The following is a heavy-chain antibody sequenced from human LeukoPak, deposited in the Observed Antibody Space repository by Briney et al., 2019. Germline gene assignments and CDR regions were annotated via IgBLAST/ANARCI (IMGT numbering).Heavy chain of an antibody. D-gene: IGHD6-19*01. CDR3: AKTLRTGYSSGWYYFDY. CDR1: GFTFSSYG. V-gene: IGHV3-33*06. J-gene: IGHJ4*02. Sequence: GGSLRLPCAASGFTFSSYGMHWVRQAPGKGLEWVAVIWYDGSNKYYADSVKGRFTISRDNSKNTLYLQMNSLRAEDTAVYYCAKTLRTGYSSGWYYFDYWGQGTLVTVSS. CDR2: IWYDGSNK.